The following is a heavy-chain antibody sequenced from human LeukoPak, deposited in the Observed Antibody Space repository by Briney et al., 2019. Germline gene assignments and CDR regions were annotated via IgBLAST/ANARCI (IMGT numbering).Heavy chain of an antibody. CDR3: ARDRFRYCSGAYCSHFEF. CDR1: GFIFDYYA. Sequence: SGGSLRLSCAASGFIFDYYAMHCVRQAPAKGLECVSGINWNSGNIGYADSVKGRFTISRDNAKNSLYLQMNSLRADDMAFYYCARDRFRYCSGAYCSHFEFWGQGTLVSVSS. V-gene: IGHV3-9*03. J-gene: IGHJ4*02. D-gene: IGHD2-15*01. CDR2: INWNSGNI.